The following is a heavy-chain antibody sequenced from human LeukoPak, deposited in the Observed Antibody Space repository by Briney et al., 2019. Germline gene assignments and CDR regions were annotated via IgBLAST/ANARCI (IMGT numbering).Heavy chain of an antibody. CDR1: GFTFSSYS. J-gene: IGHJ4*02. CDR2: ISYDGSNK. Sequence: GGSLRLSCAASGFTFSSYSMNWVRQAPGKGLEWVAVISYDGSNKYYADSVKGRFTISRDNSENTLYLQMNSLRAEDTAVYYCARDPSSYNYPYFDYWGQGTLVTVSS. D-gene: IGHD3-10*01. CDR3: ARDPSSYNYPYFDY. V-gene: IGHV3-30*03.